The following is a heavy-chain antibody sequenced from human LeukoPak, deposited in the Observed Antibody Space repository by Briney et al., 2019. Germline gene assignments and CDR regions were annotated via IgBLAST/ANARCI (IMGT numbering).Heavy chain of an antibody. CDR2: INHSGST. Sequence: SETLSLTCAVYGGSFSGYYWSWIRQPPGKGLEWIGEINHSGSTNYNPSLKSRVTISVDTSKNQFSLKLSSVTAADTAVYYCARRGRVAAAGFDYWGQGTLVTVSS. CDR3: ARRGRVAAAGFDY. J-gene: IGHJ4*02. D-gene: IGHD6-13*01. V-gene: IGHV4-34*01. CDR1: GGSFSGYY.